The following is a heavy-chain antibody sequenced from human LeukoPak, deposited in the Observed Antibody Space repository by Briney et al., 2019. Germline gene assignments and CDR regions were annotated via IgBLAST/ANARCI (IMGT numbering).Heavy chain of an antibody. V-gene: IGHV3-53*01. CDR3: ARLFGVSYYYSYYFDS. J-gene: IGHJ4*02. Sequence: GGSLRLSCAASGFTFSDYYMSWVRQAPGKGLEWVSVIYSGGSTYYADSVKGRFAISRDNSKNTLYLQMNSLRAEDTAVYYCARLFGVSYYYSYYFDSWGQGTLVTVSS. D-gene: IGHD3-10*01. CDR1: GFTFSDYY. CDR2: IYSGGST.